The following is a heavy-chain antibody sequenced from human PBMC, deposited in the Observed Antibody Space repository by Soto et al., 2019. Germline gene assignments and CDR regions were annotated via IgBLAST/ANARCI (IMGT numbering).Heavy chain of an antibody. CDR2: IIPIFGTA. J-gene: IGHJ6*02. CDR1: GGTFSSYA. V-gene: IGHV1-69*13. Sequence: GASVKVSCKASGGTFSSYAISCVRQAPGQGLEWMGGIIPIFGTANYAQKFQGRVTITADESTSTAYMELSSLRSEDTAVYYCARADYGGNPARHTYYYYGMDVWGQGTTVTVSS. D-gene: IGHD4-17*01. CDR3: ARADYGGNPARHTYYYYGMDV.